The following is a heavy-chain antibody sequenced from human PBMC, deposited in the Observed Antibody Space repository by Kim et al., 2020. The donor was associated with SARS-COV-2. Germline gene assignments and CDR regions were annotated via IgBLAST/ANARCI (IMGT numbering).Heavy chain of an antibody. CDR1: GDTFSSYA. Sequence: SVKVSCKASGDTFSSYAISWVRQAPGQGLEWMGGIIPLFGTATYAQNFQGRVTIIADESTSTAYLELSSLRSEDTAVYYCARALWENPGYYYYGMDVWGQGTPVTVSS. CDR2: IIPLFGTA. D-gene: IGHD1-26*01. V-gene: IGHV1-69*13. CDR3: ARALWENPGYYYYGMDV. J-gene: IGHJ6*02.